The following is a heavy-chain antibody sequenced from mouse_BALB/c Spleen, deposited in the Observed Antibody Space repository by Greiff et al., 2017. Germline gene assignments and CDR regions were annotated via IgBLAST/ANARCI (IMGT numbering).Heavy chain of an antibody. CDR2: IWSDGST. CDR1: GFSLTSYG. V-gene: IGHV2-6-2*01. CDR3: ARHGGNYRLDYAMDY. J-gene: IGHJ4*01. D-gene: IGHD2-1*01. Sequence: QVQLKESGPDLVAPSQSLSITCTVSGFSLTSYGVHWVRQPPGKGLEWLVVIWSDGSTTYNSALKSRLSISKDNSKSQVFLKMNSLQTDDTAMYYCARHGGNYRLDYAMDYWGQGTSVTVSS.